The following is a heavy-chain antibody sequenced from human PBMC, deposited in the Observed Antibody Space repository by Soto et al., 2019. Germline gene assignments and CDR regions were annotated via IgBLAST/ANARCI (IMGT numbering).Heavy chain of an antibody. CDR1: GYTFTVYY. CDR2: INPNSGGT. J-gene: IGHJ5*02. Sequence: ASVKVSCKASGYTFTVYYMHCVLQAPVQWLDWMGWINPNSGGTNYAQKFQGWVTMTRDTSISTAYMELSRLRSDDTAVYYCARDTRYCSGGSCYSGWFDPWGQGTLVTVSS. D-gene: IGHD2-15*01. V-gene: IGHV1-2*04. CDR3: ARDTRYCSGGSCYSGWFDP.